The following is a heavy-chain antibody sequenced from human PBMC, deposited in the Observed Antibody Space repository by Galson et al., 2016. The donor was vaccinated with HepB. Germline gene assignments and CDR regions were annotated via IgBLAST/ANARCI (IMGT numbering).Heavy chain of an antibody. CDR3: ARGWTSHYEFLSGHYKSFFDY. V-gene: IGHV4-59*01. J-gene: IGHJ4*02. CDR1: GDSINSYL. D-gene: IGHD3-3*01. Sequence: SETLSLTCTVSGDSINSYLWTWIRQAPGKGLERIGDISYTGNTNYKPSLKSRVSLSLDTSNNQISLKLTSVTAADTAIYFCARGWTSHYEFLSGHYKSFFDYWGQGTLVTVSS. CDR2: ISYTGNT.